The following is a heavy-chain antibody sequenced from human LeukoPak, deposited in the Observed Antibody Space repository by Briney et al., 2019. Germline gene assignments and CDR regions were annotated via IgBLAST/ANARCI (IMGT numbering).Heavy chain of an antibody. V-gene: IGHV1-3*01. CDR3: AITAYCSSTSCYFSGFDY. CDR2: INAGNGNT. J-gene: IGHJ4*02. Sequence: GASVKVSCKASGYTFTIYAMHWVRQAPGQRLEWMGWINAGNGNTKYSQKFQGRVTITRDTSASTAYMELSSLRSEDTAVYYCAITAYCSSTSCYFSGFDYWGQGTLVTVSS. D-gene: IGHD2-2*01. CDR1: GYTFTIYA.